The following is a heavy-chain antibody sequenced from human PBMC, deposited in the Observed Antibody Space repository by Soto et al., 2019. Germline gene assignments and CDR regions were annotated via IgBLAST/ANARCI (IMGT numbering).Heavy chain of an antibody. CDR1: GFTFSSYG. CDR3: AKDQSWLQLGNAFDI. CDR2: ISYSGSTE. V-gene: IGHV3-30*18. J-gene: IGHJ3*02. D-gene: IGHD5-12*01. Sequence: GGSLRLSCAASGFTFSSYGMRWVRQAPGKGLEWVSVISYSGSTEYYADSVKGRFTISRDNSKKTLYLQMNSLRGEDTAVYYLAKDQSWLQLGNAFDIWGQGTMVTVSS.